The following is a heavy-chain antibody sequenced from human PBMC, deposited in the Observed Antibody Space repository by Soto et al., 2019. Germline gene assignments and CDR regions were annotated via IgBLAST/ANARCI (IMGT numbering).Heavy chain of an antibody. D-gene: IGHD6-19*01. CDR2: ISAYNGNT. Sequence: VKVSCKASGYTFTSYGISWVRQAPGQGLEWMGWISAYNGNTNYAQKLQGRVTMTTDTSTSTAYMELRSLRSDDTAVYYCARDGTSTEWLVLFAFDIWGQGTMVTVSS. CDR3: ARDGTSTEWLVLFAFDI. CDR1: GYTFTSYG. V-gene: IGHV1-18*01. J-gene: IGHJ3*02.